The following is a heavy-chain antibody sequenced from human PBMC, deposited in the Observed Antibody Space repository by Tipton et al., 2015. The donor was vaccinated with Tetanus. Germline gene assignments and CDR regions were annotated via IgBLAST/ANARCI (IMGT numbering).Heavy chain of an antibody. V-gene: IGHV4-31*03. CDR2: VYYSGSA. D-gene: IGHD3-10*01. CDR1: GGSVNSGRYY. CDR3: ARVGNTMIGGQATHFDY. Sequence: LSLTCTVSGGSVNSGRYYWTWIRQHPGKGLEWIGYVYYSGSATYNPSLKRRVVISVDTSKDQFSLKMNSVTAADTAVYYCARVGNTMIGGQATHFDYWGPGALVTVSS. J-gene: IGHJ4*02.